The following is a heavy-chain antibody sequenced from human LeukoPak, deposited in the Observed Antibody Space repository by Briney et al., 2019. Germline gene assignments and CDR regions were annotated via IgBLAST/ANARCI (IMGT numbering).Heavy chain of an antibody. J-gene: IGHJ4*02. CDR2: IRYDGSNK. Sequence: GGSLRLSCAASGFTFSSYEMNWVRQAPGKGLEWVAFIRYDGSNKYYADSVKGRFTISRDNSKNTLYLQMNSLRAEDTAVYYCAKENYGSGPNNFDYWGLGTLVTVSS. D-gene: IGHD3-10*01. CDR3: AKENYGSGPNNFDY. CDR1: GFTFSSYE. V-gene: IGHV3-30*02.